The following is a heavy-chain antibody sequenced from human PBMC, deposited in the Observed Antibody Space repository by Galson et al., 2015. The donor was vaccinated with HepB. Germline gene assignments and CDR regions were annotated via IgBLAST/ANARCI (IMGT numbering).Heavy chain of an antibody. CDR3: ARGALVVAVGATQNNWFDP. CDR1: GYIFSSYS. Sequence: CKASGYIFSSYSITWVRQAPGQGLEWVGWISPHNRDTNYAQNFQGRVTMTTDTSTSTAYMELRSLRSDDTAVYYCARGALVVAVGATQNNWFDPWGRGTLVTVSS. V-gene: IGHV1-18*01. J-gene: IGHJ5*02. D-gene: IGHD2-15*01. CDR2: ISPHNRDT.